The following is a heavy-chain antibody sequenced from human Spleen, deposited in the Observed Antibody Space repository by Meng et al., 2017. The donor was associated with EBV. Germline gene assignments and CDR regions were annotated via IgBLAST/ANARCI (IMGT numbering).Heavy chain of an antibody. J-gene: IGHJ4*02. Sequence: QMQLVQSGGEVKKPGASVKVSCKAFGDTFSSHAITWVRQAPGQGLEWMGGFIPLFGTVIYGQTMKDRVTFTADESTKTAHMELNSLRFGDTAVYYCARDREGAAAGTLGYWGQGTLVTVSS. V-gene: IGHV1-69*01. D-gene: IGHD6-13*01. CDR1: GDTFSSHA. CDR2: FIPLFGTV. CDR3: ARDREGAAAGTLGY.